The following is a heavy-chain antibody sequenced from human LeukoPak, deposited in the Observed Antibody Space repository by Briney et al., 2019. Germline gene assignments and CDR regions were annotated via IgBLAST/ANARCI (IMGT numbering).Heavy chain of an antibody. V-gene: IGHV3-21*01. CDR1: GFTFSSYS. J-gene: IGHJ4*02. CDR3: ARSTPSGSGNHFDY. CDR2: ISSSSSYI. D-gene: IGHD6-19*01. Sequence: GGSLRLSXAASGFTFSSYSMNWVRQAPGQGLEWVSSISSSSSYIYYADSVKGRFTISRDNAKNSLYLQMNSLRAEDTAVYYCARSTPSGSGNHFDYWGQGTLVTVSS.